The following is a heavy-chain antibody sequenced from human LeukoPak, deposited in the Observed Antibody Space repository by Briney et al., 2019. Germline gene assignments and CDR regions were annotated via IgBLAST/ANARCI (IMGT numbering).Heavy chain of an antibody. V-gene: IGHV3-7*01. Sequence: GGSLRLSCTASSFSFSGYWMTEVRQAPGKGLEWVASINQGGSEKYSVDSVKGRFTISRDNPKNSLYLQMNSLRAEDTSVYYCARSTGWYPFPDYWGQGTLVTVPS. CDR1: SFSFSGYW. CDR2: INQGGSEK. J-gene: IGHJ4*02. D-gene: IGHD6-19*01. CDR3: ARSTGWYPFPDY.